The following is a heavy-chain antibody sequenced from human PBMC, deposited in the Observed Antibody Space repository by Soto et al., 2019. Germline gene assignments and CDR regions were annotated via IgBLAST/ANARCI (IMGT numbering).Heavy chain of an antibody. D-gene: IGHD6-19*01. CDR1: GGSFSGYY. V-gene: IGHV4-34*01. CDR2: INHSGST. J-gene: IGHJ4*02. CDR3: ARASRAVALNY. Sequence: SETLSLTCAVYGGSFSGYYWGWIRQPPGKGLEWIGEINHSGSTNYNPSLKCRVTISVDTSKNQFSLKLSSVTAADTAVYYCARASRAVALNYWGQGTLVTVSS.